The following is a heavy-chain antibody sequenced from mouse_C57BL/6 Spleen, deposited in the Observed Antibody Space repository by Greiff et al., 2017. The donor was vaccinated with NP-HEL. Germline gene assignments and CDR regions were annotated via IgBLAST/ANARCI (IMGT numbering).Heavy chain of an antibody. D-gene: IGHD2-4*01. CDR3: TRDHGDYDFYAMDY. V-gene: IGHV1-15*01. CDR1: GYTFTDYE. CDR2: IDPETGGT. J-gene: IGHJ4*01. Sequence: VQLQQSGAELVRPGASVTLSCKASGYTFTDYEMHWVKQTPVHGLEWIGAIDPETGGTAYNQKFKGKAILTADKSSSTAYMELRSLTSEDSAVYYCTRDHGDYDFYAMDYWGQGTSVTVSS.